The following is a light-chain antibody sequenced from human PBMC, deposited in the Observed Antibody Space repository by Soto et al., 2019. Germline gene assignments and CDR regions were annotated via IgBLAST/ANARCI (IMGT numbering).Light chain of an antibody. Sequence: EIVLTQSPGTLSLSPGERATLSCRASQSVSSSSLAWYQQRPGQAPKLLIYVTSSRATGIPDRFSGSGSGTDFTLTISSLEPEDFAVYYCQQYGSSPATFGQGTKVEIK. CDR1: QSVSSSS. CDR3: QQYGSSPAT. J-gene: IGKJ1*01. CDR2: VTS. V-gene: IGKV3-20*01.